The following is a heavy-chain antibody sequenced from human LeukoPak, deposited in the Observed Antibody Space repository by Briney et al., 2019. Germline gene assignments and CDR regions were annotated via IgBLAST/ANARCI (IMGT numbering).Heavy chain of an antibody. J-gene: IGHJ4*02. CDR3: ARESSLRATGDY. V-gene: IGHV1-2*02. CDR1: GYTFTGYY. Sequence: ASVKVSCKASGYTFTGYYMHWVRQAPGQGLEWMGWINPNSGGTNYAQKFQGRVTMTRDTSISTAYMELSRLRPDDTAVYYCARESSLRATGDYWGQGTLVTVSS. CDR2: INPNSGGT. D-gene: IGHD1-26*01.